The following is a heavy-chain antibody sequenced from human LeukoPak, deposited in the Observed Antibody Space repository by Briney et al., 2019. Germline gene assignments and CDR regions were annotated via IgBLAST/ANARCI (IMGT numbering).Heavy chain of an antibody. D-gene: IGHD1-26*01. CDR3: ARGPSVGASYFDY. CDR2: ISSSGSTI. Sequence: QAGGSLRLSCAASGFTFSSYEMNWVRQAPGKGLEWVSYISSSGSTIYYADSVKGRFTISRDNAKNSLYLQMNSLRAEDTAVYYCARGPSVGASYFDYWGQGTLVTVSS. J-gene: IGHJ4*02. V-gene: IGHV3-48*03. CDR1: GFTFSSYE.